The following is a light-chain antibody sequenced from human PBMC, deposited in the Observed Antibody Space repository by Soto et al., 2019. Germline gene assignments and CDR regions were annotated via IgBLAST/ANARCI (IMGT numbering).Light chain of an antibody. V-gene: IGKV1-39*01. CDR1: QSISSY. CDR2: AAS. CDR3: HQSYRGVT. J-gene: IGKJ3*01. Sequence: DIQMTQSPSSLSASVGDRVTITCRASQSISSYLNWYQQKPGKAPKLLIYAASSLQSGVPSRFSGSGSGTDFTLTISSLQPEDFATYYCHQSYRGVTFGPGTKVDIK.